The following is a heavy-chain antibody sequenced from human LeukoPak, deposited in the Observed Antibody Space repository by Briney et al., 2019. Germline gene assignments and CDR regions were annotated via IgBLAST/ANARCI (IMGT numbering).Heavy chain of an antibody. D-gene: IGHD3-22*01. CDR3: ARGNSDSSGYTFDY. Sequence: GWSLPLSCSASGFTFRHYDMHWVRHVTGKGLDWVSAIASTGDTHYPGSVKGRFTISRENAKNSLSLQMSSLRAGDTAVYYCARGNSDSSGYTFDYWGQGTLVTVSS. CDR1: GFTFRHYD. J-gene: IGHJ4*02. CDR2: IASTGDT. V-gene: IGHV3-13*01.